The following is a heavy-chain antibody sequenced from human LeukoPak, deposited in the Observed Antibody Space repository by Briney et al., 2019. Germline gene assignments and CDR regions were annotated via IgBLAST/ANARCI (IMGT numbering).Heavy chain of an antibody. CDR1: GGSISSYY. D-gene: IGHD4-17*01. J-gene: IGHJ5*02. Sequence: TDTLSLTCTVSGGSISSYYWSWIRQPPGKGLEWIGYIYYSGSTNFNPSLKSRVTISVDTSKNQFSLKLSSVTAADTAVYYCARLGVTTMGRPKWFDPWGQGTLVTVSS. CDR3: ARLGVTTMGRPKWFDP. CDR2: IYYSGST. V-gene: IGHV4-59*08.